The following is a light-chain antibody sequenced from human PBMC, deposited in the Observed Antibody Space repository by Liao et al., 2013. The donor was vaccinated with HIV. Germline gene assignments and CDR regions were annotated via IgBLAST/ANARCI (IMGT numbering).Light chain of an antibody. J-gene: IGLJ3*02. CDR3: QVWVSSTGV. CDR2: SDS. V-gene: IGLV3-21*01. Sequence: SYELTQPPSVSVAPGKTARITCGGNNIGSKSVHWYQQKPGQAPVLVIYSDSDRPSGIPERFSGSNSGNTATLTISRAQAGDEADYYCQVWVSSTGVFGGGTKLTVL. CDR1: NIGSKS.